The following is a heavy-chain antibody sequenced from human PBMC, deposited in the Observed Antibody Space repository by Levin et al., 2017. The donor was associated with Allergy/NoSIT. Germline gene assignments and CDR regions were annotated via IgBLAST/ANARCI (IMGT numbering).Heavy chain of an antibody. CDR2: INHSGST. V-gene: IGHV4-34*01. CDR1: GGSFSGYY. CDR3: ARAGWQWLAKDAFDI. J-gene: IGHJ3*02. Sequence: TPSETLSLTCAVYGGSFSGYYWSWIRQPPGKGLEWIGEINHSGSTNYNPSLKSRVTISVDTSKNQFSLKLSSVTAADTAVYYCARAGWQWLAKDAFDIWGQGTMVTVSS. D-gene: IGHD6-19*01.